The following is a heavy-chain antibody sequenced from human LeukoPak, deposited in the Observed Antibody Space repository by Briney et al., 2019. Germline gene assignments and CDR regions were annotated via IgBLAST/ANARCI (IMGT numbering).Heavy chain of an antibody. CDR1: GGSMSSYY. D-gene: IGHD6-19*01. Sequence: SETLSLTCSVSGGSMSSYYFNWIRQPPGKGLEWIGSIHHNGITNYNPSLTNRVTISLDTSMDQFSLKLTSLAAADTAVYYCARSHSSGWYLGWFDPWGQGTLVTASS. CDR2: IHHNGIT. J-gene: IGHJ5*01. V-gene: IGHV4-59*13. CDR3: ARSHSSGWYLGWFDP.